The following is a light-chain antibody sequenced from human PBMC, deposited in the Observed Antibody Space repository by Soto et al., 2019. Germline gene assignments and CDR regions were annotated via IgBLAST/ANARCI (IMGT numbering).Light chain of an antibody. V-gene: IGLV1-44*01. Sequence: QSVLTQPPSASGTPGHRVTISGSGSSSKIGSNTVNWYQQLPGTAPKLLIYSNNQRPSGVPDRFSGSKSGTSASLAISGLQSEDEADYYCAAWDDSLNGLYVFGTGTKLTVL. CDR3: AAWDDSLNGLYV. J-gene: IGLJ1*01. CDR1: SSKIGSNT. CDR2: SNN.